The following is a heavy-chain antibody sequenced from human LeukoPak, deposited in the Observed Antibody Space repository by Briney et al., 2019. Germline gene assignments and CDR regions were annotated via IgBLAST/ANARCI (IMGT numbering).Heavy chain of an antibody. CDR2: INPNSGGT. J-gene: IGHJ3*02. Sequence: GASVKVSCKASGYTFTGYYMHWVRQAPGQGLEWMGWINPNSGGTNYAQKFQGRVTMTRDTSISTAYMELSRLRSDDTAVYYCARRPMYYYDSSGAFDIWGQETMVTVSS. CDR3: ARRPMYYYDSSGAFDI. CDR1: GYTFTGYY. D-gene: IGHD3-22*01. V-gene: IGHV1-2*02.